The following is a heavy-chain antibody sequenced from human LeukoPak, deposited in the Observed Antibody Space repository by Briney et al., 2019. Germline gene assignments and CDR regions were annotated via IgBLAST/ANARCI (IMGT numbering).Heavy chain of an antibody. CDR2: ISYDGSNK. CDR1: GFTFSSYG. CDR3: AIFPRTYYYDSSGGNDY. J-gene: IGHJ4*02. V-gene: IGHV3-30*03. D-gene: IGHD3-22*01. Sequence: GRSLRLSCAASGFTFSSYGMHWVRQAPGKGLEWVAVISYDGSNKYYADSVKGRFTISRDNSKNTLYLQMNSLRAEDTAVYYCAIFPRTYYYDSSGGNDYWGQGTLVTVSS.